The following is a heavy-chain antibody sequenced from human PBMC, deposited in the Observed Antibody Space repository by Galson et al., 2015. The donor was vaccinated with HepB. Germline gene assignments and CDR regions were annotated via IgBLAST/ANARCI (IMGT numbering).Heavy chain of an antibody. CDR3: ARPPAGFGPFYFMDV. D-gene: IGHD1-1*01. J-gene: IGHJ6*03. V-gene: IGHV7-4-1*02. Sequence: SVKVSCKASGYTFTTYAMNWVRQAPGQGLEWMGWINTNTGNPTYAQGFTGRFVFSLDTSVSTAFLQISSLKAEDTAVYYCARPPAGFGPFYFMDVWGKGTTVTVSS. CDR2: INTNTGNP. CDR1: GYTFTTYA.